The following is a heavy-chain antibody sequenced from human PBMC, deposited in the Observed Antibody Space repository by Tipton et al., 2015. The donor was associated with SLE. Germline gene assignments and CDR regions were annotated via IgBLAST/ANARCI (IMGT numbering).Heavy chain of an antibody. CDR2: IYHSGST. V-gene: IGHV4-59*01. CDR3: ASSGYSSGWYREGYFDY. Sequence: TLSLTCTVSGGSISSYYWSWIRQPPGKGLEWIGYIYHSGSTNYNPSLKSRVTISVDTSKNQFSLKLSSVTAADTAVYYCASSGYSSGWYREGYFDYWGQGTLVTVSA. D-gene: IGHD6-19*01. CDR1: GGSISSYY. J-gene: IGHJ4*02.